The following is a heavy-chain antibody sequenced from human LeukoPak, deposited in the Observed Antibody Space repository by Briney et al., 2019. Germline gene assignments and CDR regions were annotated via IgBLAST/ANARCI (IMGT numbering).Heavy chain of an antibody. D-gene: IGHD3-22*01. CDR1: GFTVSSNY. CDR2: IYSGGST. CDR3: ARDSYDSSGYYPGYFDY. V-gene: IGHV3-53*01. J-gene: IGHJ4*02. Sequence: QSGGSLRLSWAASGFTVSSNYRSWVGQAPGKGRGWVSVIYSGGSTYYADSVKGRFTISRDNSKNTLYLQMNSLRAEDTAVYYCARDSYDSSGYYPGYFDYWGQGTLVTVSS.